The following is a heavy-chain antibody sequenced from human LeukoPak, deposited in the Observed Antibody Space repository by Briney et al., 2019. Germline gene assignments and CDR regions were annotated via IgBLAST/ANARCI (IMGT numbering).Heavy chain of an antibody. CDR2: IYYSGST. J-gene: IGHJ4*02. CDR1: GGSISSYY. CDR3: ARHFGGPSEFDY. D-gene: IGHD3-3*01. V-gene: IGHV4-59*08. Sequence: SETPSLTCTVSGGSISSYYWSWIRQPPEKGLEWIGYIYYSGSTNYDPSLKSRVTISVDTSENQFSLKLSSVTAADTAVYYCARHFGGPSEFDYWGQGALVTVSS.